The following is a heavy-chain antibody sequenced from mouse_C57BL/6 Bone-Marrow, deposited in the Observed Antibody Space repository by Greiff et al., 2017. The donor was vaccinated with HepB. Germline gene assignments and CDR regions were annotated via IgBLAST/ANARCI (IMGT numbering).Heavy chain of an antibody. CDR1: GFTFSDYY. D-gene: IGHD2-3*01. J-gene: IGHJ2*01. CDR2: ISNGGGST. CDR3: ARGDDHY. V-gene: IGHV5-12*01. Sequence: EVKLQESGGGLVQPGGSLKLSCAASGFTFSDYYMYWVRQTPEKRLEWVAYISNGGGSTYYPDTVKGRFTISRDNAKNTLYLQMSRLKSEDTAMYYCARGDDHYWGQGTTLTVSS.